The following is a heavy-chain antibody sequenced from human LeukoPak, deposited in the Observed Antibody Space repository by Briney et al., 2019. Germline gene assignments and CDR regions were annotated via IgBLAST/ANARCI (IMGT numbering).Heavy chain of an antibody. D-gene: IGHD6-13*01. V-gene: IGHV3-48*03. CDR2: ISGSGSTK. CDR1: GFTFSSYE. Sequence: PGGSLRLSCAASGFTFSSYEMHWVRQAPGKGPKWVSYISGSGSTKYYADSVKGRFTISRDNALNSLHLQMSSLRDEDTAVYYCATLRPRQQLVVDHWGQGTLVTVYS. CDR3: ATLRPRQQLVVDH. J-gene: IGHJ4*02.